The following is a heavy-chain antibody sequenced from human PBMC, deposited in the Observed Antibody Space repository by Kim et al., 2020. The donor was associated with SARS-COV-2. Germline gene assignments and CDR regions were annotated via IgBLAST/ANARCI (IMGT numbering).Heavy chain of an antibody. CDR1: GFTFSSYG. D-gene: IGHD5-18*01. CDR3: ARSPRIQLWEYYFDY. V-gene: IGHV3-33*05. J-gene: IGHJ4*02. Sequence: GGSLRLSCAASGFTFSSYGMHWVRQAPGKGLEWVAVISYDGSNKYYADSVKGRFTISRDNSKNTLYLQMNSLRAEDTAVYYCARSPRIQLWEYYFDYWGQGTLVTVSS. CDR2: ISYDGSNK.